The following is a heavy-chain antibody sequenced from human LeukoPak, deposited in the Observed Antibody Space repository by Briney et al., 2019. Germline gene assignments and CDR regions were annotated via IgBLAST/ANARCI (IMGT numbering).Heavy chain of an antibody. J-gene: IGHJ4*02. CDR2: ISGSGGST. V-gene: IGHV3-23*01. CDR3: ARDKNYYGSGSYWDY. Sequence: GGSLRLSCAASGFTFSSYVMSWVRQAPGKGLEWVSAISGSGGSTYYADSVKGRFTISRDNAKNSLYLQMNSLRAEDTAVYYCARDKNYYGSGSYWDYWGQGTLVTVSS. CDR1: GFTFSSYV. D-gene: IGHD3-10*01.